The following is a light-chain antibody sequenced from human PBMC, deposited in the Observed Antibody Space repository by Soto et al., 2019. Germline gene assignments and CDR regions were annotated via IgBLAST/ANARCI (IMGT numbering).Light chain of an antibody. CDR2: LAS. CDR3: QHYNSYPIT. J-gene: IGKJ3*01. V-gene: IGKV1-5*03. CDR1: QSFSNW. Sequence: DIQMTQSPSTLSASVGDRVTITCLASQSFSNWVAWYQQKPGKAPKLLIDLASTLVFGVPSRFSGSGSGTEFSLTISGLPPDEVAAYYCQHYNSYPITFGPGTKVDIK.